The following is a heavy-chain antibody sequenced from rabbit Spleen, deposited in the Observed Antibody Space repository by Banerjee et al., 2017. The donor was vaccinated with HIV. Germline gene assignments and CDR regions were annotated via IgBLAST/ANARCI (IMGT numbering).Heavy chain of an antibody. D-gene: IGHD1-1*01. CDR2: IAGSSSGFT. V-gene: IGHV1S40*01. Sequence: QSLEESGGGLVQPEGSLALTCKASGFSFSSSDYICWVRQAPGQGLEWISCIAGSSSGFTYSATWAKGRFTISKTSSTTVTLQMTSLTAADTATYFCARDRVTGSSAYYTDRLDLWGPGTLVTVS. CDR1: GFSFSSSDY. J-gene: IGHJ5*01. CDR3: ARDRVTGSSAYYTDRLDL.